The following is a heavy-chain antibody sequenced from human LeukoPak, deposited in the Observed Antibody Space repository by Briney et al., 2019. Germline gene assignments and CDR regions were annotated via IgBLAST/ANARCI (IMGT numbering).Heavy chain of an antibody. J-gene: IGHJ4*02. CDR3: ARGAYGGNSYDY. CDR1: GFTFSTYS. CDR2: ISTDGNTA. D-gene: IGHD4-23*01. Sequence: PGGSLRLSCAASGFTFSTYSMNWVRQAPGKGLVWVSHISTDGNTANYADSVKGRFTTSRDNTKNTMYLQVNSLRAEDTAVYYCARGAYGGNSYDYWGPGTLVTVSS. V-gene: IGHV3-74*01.